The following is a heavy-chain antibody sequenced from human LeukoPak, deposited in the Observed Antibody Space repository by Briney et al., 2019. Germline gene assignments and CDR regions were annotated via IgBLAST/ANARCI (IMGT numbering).Heavy chain of an antibody. J-gene: IGHJ6*02. CDR3: AKSGGLSGSGRLAMNV. CDR2: VSGSGGST. CDR1: GFTFSNFA. V-gene: IGHV3-23*01. D-gene: IGHD3-10*01. Sequence: GSLRLSCAAAGFTFSNFAMSWVRQAPGKGLEWVSGVSGSGGSTYYADSVKGRFTSSRDNSNNTLYVQMNSLRVEDTAVYYCAKSGGLSGSGRLAMNVWGQGTTVTVSS.